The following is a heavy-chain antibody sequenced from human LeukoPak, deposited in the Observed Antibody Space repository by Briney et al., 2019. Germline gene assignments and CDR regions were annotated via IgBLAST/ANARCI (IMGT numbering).Heavy chain of an antibody. J-gene: IGHJ4*02. D-gene: IGHD3-22*01. CDR2: ISGSGDNT. CDR1: GFTFKNYG. V-gene: IGHV3-23*01. Sequence: PGGSLRLSCAASGFTFKNYGMSWVRQAPGKGLEWVSGISGSGDNTYYADSVKGRFTISRDNSKNTLYVQVNSLGTEDTAAYYCAKGSYYDSSGSFYFDYWGQGTLVTVSS. CDR3: AKGSYYDSSGSFYFDY.